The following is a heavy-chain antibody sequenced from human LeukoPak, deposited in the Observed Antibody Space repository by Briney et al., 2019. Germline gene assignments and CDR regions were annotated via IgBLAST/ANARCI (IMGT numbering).Heavy chain of an antibody. CDR1: GGSIRSSYYY. J-gene: IGHJ4*02. D-gene: IGHD6-13*01. CDR3: ARAEVAAGIAAAGHLHYFDY. Sequence: SETLSLTCTVSGGSIRSSYYYWGWIRQPPGKGLEWIGEINHSGSTNYNPSLKSRVTISVDTSKNQFSLKLSSVTAADTAVYYCARAEVAAGIAAAGHLHYFDYWGQGTLVTVSS. V-gene: IGHV4-39*07. CDR2: INHSGST.